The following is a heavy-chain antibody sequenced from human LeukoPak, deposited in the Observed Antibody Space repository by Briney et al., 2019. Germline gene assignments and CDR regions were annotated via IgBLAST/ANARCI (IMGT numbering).Heavy chain of an antibody. CDR3: ARGKYCSGGSCYRNIDLDY. J-gene: IGHJ4*02. CDR2: IYYRGST. Sequence: SETLSLTCTVSGGSISSYYWSWIRQPPGKGLEWIGYIYYRGSTNYNPSLKSRVTISVDTSKNQFSLKLSSVTAADTAVYYCARGKYCSGGSCYRNIDLDYWGQGTLVTVSS. CDR1: GGSISSYY. V-gene: IGHV4-59*12. D-gene: IGHD2-15*01.